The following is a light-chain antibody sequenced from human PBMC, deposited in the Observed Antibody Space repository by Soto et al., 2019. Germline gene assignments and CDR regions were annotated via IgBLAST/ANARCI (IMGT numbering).Light chain of an antibody. CDR1: QSVTSSY. J-gene: IGKJ5*01. Sequence: EIVLTQSPGTLSLSPGERATLSCRASQSVTSSYLAWYQEKPGQAPRLLIHGASSRATGIPDRFSGSGSGTDFTLTISRLEPEDFAVYYCQQYGSSPTFGQGTRLEIK. V-gene: IGKV3-20*01. CDR2: GAS. CDR3: QQYGSSPT.